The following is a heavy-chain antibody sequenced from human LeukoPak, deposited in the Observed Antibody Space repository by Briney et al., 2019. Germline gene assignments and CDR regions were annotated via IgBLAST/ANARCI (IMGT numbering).Heavy chain of an antibody. CDR1: GGSFSGYY. V-gene: IGHV4-34*01. Sequence: SETLSLTCAVYGGSFSGYYWSWIRQPPGKGLEWIGEINHSGSTNYNPSLKSRVTISVDTSKNQFSLKLSSVTAADTAVYYCARGRSSNPIWFGELLEDYWGQGTLVTVSS. CDR3: ARGRSSNPIWFGELLEDY. J-gene: IGHJ4*02. D-gene: IGHD3-10*01. CDR2: INHSGST.